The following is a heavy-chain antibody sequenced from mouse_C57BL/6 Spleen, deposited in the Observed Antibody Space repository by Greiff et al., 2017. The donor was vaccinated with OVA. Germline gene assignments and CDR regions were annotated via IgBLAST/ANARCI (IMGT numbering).Heavy chain of an antibody. V-gene: IGHV5-17*01. CDR1: GFTFSDYG. CDR2: ISSGSSTI. Sequence: EVMLVESGGGLVKPGGSLKLSCAASGFTFSDYGMHWVRQAPEKGLEWVAYISSGSSTIYYADTVKGRFTISRDNAKNTLFLQMTSLRSEDTAMYYCARGWDGGYYAMDYWGQGTSVTVSS. D-gene: IGHD4-1*01. J-gene: IGHJ4*01. CDR3: ARGWDGGYYAMDY.